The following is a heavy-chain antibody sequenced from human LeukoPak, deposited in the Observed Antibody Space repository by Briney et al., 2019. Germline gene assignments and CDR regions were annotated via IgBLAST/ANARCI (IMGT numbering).Heavy chain of an antibody. CDR3: AGGGTSRGEFDY. D-gene: IGHD1-14*01. CDR1: GFTFSSYG. CDR2: IWYDGSNK. Sequence: GGSLRLSCAASGFTFSSYGMHWVRQAPGKGLEWVAVIWYDGSNKYYADSVKGRFTISRDNSKNTLYLQMNSLRAEDTAVYYCAGGGTSRGEFDYWGQGTLVTVSS. J-gene: IGHJ4*02. V-gene: IGHV3-33*01.